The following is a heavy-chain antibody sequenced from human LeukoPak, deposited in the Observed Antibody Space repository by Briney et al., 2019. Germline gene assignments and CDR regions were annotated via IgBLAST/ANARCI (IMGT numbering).Heavy chain of an antibody. V-gene: IGHV4-34*01. CDR2: INHSGST. CDR3: ARGNSEGRNWFDP. CDR1: GGSFSGYY. D-gene: IGHD2/OR15-2a*01. J-gene: IGHJ5*02. Sequence: AETLSLTCAVYGGSFSGYYWSWIRQPPGKGLERIGEINHSGSTNYNPSLKSRVTISVDTSKNQFSLKLSSVTAADTAVYYCARGNSEGRNWFDPWGQGTLVTVSS.